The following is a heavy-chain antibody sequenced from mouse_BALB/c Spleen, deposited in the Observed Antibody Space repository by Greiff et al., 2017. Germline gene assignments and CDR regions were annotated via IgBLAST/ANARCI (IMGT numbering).Heavy chain of an antibody. CDR1: GFNINDTY. D-gene: IGHD2-10*02. CDR2: IDPANGNT. Sequence: EVQLQQSGAELVKPGASVKLSCTASGFNINDTYMHWVKQRPEQGLEWIGRIDPANGNTKYDPKFQGKATITADTSSNTAYLQLSSLTSEDTAVYYWARRGYGNYVDAMDYWGQGTAVTVSS. CDR3: ARRGYGNYVDAMDY. J-gene: IGHJ4*01. V-gene: IGHV14-3*02.